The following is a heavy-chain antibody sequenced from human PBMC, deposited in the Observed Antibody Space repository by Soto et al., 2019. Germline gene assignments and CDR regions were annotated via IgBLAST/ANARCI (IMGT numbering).Heavy chain of an antibody. V-gene: IGHV1-69*12. CDR2: IIAIFDKA. D-gene: IGHD2-15*01. CDR3: TREAHGGNFES. J-gene: IGHJ4*02. CDR1: GGRFNTNA. Sequence: QVQLVQSGAEVKKPGSSVKVSCKVSGGRFNTNAISWLRQAPGQGLEWMGGIIAIFDKANYAQKFQDRFTMTADESTSTAYMELSSLRSDDAAVYFCTREAHGGNFESWGQGTLVTVSS.